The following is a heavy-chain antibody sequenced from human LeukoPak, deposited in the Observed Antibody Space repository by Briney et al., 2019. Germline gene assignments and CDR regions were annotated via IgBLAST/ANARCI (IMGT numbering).Heavy chain of an antibody. D-gene: IGHD2-15*01. Sequence: PGWSLRLSCAASGFTFSSYWMSWVRQAPGKGQEWVANIKQDGSEKYYVDSVKGRFTISRDNAKNSLYLQMNSLRAEDTAVYYCGRVSESLVNGGVSWSFDNWGQGTLVTVSS. CDR1: GFTFSSYW. J-gene: IGHJ4*02. CDR2: IKQDGSEK. V-gene: IGHV3-7*03. CDR3: GRVSESLVNGGVSWSFDN.